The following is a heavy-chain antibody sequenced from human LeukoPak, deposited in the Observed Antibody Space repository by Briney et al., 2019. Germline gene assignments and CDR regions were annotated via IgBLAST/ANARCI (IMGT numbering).Heavy chain of an antibody. V-gene: IGHV4-34*01. CDR3: ARGGPGSGWHYYLDY. J-gene: IGHJ4*02. CDR2: INHSEST. Sequence: SGTLSHTSVVHGGSSSGYYWSWIRQPPGKGRERMGAINHSESTNYNPSLKSRVTISVDTSKNQFYLNLSSVTGADTAVYYCARGGPGSGWHYYLDYWGQGTLVTVSS. CDR1: GGSSSGYY. D-gene: IGHD3-22*01.